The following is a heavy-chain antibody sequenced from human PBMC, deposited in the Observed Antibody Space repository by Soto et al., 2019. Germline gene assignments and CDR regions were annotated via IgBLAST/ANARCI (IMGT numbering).Heavy chain of an antibody. CDR2: VYYRGDT. CDR1: GGSIIDHY. J-gene: IGHJ4*02. CDR3: ARDRGWGSRGRYYMES. D-gene: IGHD1-26*01. V-gene: IGHV4-59*11. Sequence: SETLSLTCTVSGGSIIDHYWSWIRQPPGKGLEWIGYVYYRGDTDYNPSLKSRVTISVDTSKNRFSLRLNSVTAADTAVYYCARDRGWGSRGRYYMESRGQGILVTVSS.